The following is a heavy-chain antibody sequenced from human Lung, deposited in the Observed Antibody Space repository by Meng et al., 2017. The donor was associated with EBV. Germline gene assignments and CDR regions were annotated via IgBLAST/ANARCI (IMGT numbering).Heavy chain of an antibody. D-gene: IGHD1-26*01. J-gene: IGHJ4*02. CDR3: AHRSPGTYYRY. CDR1: GFSPSASGVG. CDR2: IFWNDDK. Sequence: HITLKDSCLSVVKPTLPLTLPCPVPGFSPSASGVGVGWIRQPPGKALEWLALIFWNDDKRFSPSLKSRLTITRDTSKTQVVLTMTDMDPVDTATYYCAHRSPGTYYRYWGQGTLVTVSS. V-gene: IGHV2-5*01.